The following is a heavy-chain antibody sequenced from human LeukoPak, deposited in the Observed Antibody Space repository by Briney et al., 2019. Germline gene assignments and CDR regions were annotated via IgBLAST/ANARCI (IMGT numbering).Heavy chain of an antibody. J-gene: IGHJ5*02. CDR3: ASDLANVS. V-gene: IGHV3-21*01. CDR2: VSSSSGHI. D-gene: IGHD5/OR15-5a*01. Sequence: KPGGSLRLSCAASGFSFSCYSMNWARDAPGKGLEWVSSVSSSSGHIYYADSVKGRFTISRDSAKRSLYLQMTTLRHEDTVVVFCASDLANVSWGEGTLVTVSS. CDR1: GFSFSCYS.